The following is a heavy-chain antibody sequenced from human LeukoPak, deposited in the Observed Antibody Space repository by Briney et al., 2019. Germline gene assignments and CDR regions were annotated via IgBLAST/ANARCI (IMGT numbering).Heavy chain of an antibody. Sequence: PGGSLRFSCAASGFTFSSYWMHWVRQAPGKGLVWVSRINTDGGSTSYADSVKGRFTISRDNAKNTLYLQMNSLRAEDTAVYYCARDPTVTTDAFDIWGQGTMVTVSS. V-gene: IGHV3-74*01. CDR3: ARDPTVTTDAFDI. J-gene: IGHJ3*02. CDR2: INTDGGST. D-gene: IGHD4-17*01. CDR1: GFTFSSYW.